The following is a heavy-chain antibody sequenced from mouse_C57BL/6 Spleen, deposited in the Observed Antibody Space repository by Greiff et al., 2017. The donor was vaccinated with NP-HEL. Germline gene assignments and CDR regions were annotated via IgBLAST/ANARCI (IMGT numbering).Heavy chain of an antibody. J-gene: IGHJ2*01. CDR1: GYTFTSYW. D-gene: IGHD1-1*01. CDR3: ARLGFTTVVAYYFDY. Sequence: VQLQQPGAELVKPGASVTLSCKASGYTFTSYWMHWVKQRPGRGLEWLGRIDPNSGGTKYNEKFTSKATLTVDKPSSTAYMQLSSLTSEDSAVYYGARLGFTTVVAYYFDYWGQGTTLTVSS. CDR2: IDPNSGGT. V-gene: IGHV1-72*01.